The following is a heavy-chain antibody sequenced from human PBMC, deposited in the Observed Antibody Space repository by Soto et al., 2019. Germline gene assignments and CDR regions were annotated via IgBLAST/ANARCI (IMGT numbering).Heavy chain of an antibody. CDR3: ENRSLYFSGDTCSTHYFEH. CDR2: ITGSGDGA. J-gene: IGHJ4*02. CDR1: GFTFSRYG. Sequence: EVQLLESVGGLVQPGGSLRLSCAASGFTFSRYGMSWVRQAPGKGLEWVSVITGSGDGAYYADSVKGRFTISRDDSKNTLYLQINSLRAEDSAVYYCENRSLYFSGDTCSTHYFEHWGQGTQVTGSS. D-gene: IGHD2-15*01. V-gene: IGHV3-23*01.